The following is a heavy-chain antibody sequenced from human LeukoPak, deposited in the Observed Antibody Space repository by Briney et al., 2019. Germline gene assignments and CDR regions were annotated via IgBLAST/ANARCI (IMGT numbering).Heavy chain of an antibody. J-gene: IGHJ3*02. CDR3: ARDQGQWLSYDALDI. Sequence: ASVKVSCKASGYTFTSYAMHWVRQAPGQRLEWMGWINAGNGNTKYSQKFQGRVTITRDTSASTAYMELSSLRSEDTAVHYCARDQGQWLSYDALDIWGQGTMVTVSS. CDR2: INAGNGNT. V-gene: IGHV1-3*01. CDR1: GYTFTSYA. D-gene: IGHD6-19*01.